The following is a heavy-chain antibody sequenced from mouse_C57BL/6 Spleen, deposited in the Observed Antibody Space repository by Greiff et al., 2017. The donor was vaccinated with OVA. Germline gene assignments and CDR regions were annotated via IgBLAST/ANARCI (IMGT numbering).Heavy chain of an antibody. Sequence: EVQLVESGEGLVKPGGSLKLSCAASGFTFSSYAMSWVRQTPEKRLEWVAYISSGGDYTNYADTVKGRFTLSIDNAWHTLYLQMSSLKSEDTAMYYCTRDQDYGSSFSYWYFDVWGTGTTVTVSS. CDR2: ISSGGDYT. CDR3: TRDQDYGSSFSYWYFDV. D-gene: IGHD1-1*01. V-gene: IGHV5-9-1*02. J-gene: IGHJ1*03. CDR1: GFTFSSYA.